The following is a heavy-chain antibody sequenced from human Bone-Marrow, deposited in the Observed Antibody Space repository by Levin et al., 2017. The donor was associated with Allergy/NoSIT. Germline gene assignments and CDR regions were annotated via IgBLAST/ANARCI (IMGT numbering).Heavy chain of an antibody. Sequence: AASVKVSCKVSGNILNELSIHWVRQAPGKGLEWMGGFDPEEGETVFAQKFQGRVTMTEDPSTNTAYMGLTSLRSEDAAVYYCATASSDYWFRELLVLDYWGQGTLVSVSS. CDR2: FDPEEGET. D-gene: IGHD3-10*01. CDR3: ATASSDYWFRELLVLDY. V-gene: IGHV1-24*01. J-gene: IGHJ4*02. CDR1: GNILNELS.